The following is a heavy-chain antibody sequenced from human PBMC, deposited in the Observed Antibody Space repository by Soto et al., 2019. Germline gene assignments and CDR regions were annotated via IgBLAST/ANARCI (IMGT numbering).Heavy chain of an antibody. CDR2: IYYSGST. D-gene: IGHD3-10*01. V-gene: IGHV4-61*01. Sequence: PSETLSLTCTVSGGSVSSGSYYWSWIRQPPGKGLEWIGYIYYSGSTNFNTSLKSRVTISVDTAKNQFSPKLSSVTAADTAVYYCARDMVSAWGQGTLVTVSS. CDR1: GGSVSSGSYY. CDR3: ARDMVSA. J-gene: IGHJ5*02.